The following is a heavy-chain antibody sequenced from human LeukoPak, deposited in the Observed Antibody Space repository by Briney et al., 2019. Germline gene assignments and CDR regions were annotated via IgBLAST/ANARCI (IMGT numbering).Heavy chain of an antibody. CDR1: GFSFSSYL. Sequence: GGSLRLSGAASGFSFSSYLMHWVRQAPGKGLVWVSRVNTDGSSTSYADSVKGRFTISRDNAKNTLYLQMNSLRTEDTAVYYCATFSINWGFFYFDYWGQGALVTVSS. D-gene: IGHD7-27*01. CDR2: VNTDGSST. CDR3: ATFSINWGFFYFDY. J-gene: IGHJ4*02. V-gene: IGHV3-74*01.